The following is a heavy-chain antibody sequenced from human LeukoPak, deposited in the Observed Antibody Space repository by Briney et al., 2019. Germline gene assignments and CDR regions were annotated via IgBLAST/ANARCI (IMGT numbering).Heavy chain of an antibody. CDR1: GFSFSTYA. J-gene: IGHJ4*02. CDR2: ISGGGHYI. CDR3: ARDGHSSGWPFDY. Sequence: PGGSLRLSCVASGFSFSTYAMTWVRQAPGKGLEWVSAISGGGHYIYYGDSVKGRFTTSRDNSKRTLYLQMNSLRAEDTAVYYCARDGHSSGWPFDYWGQGTLVTVSS. V-gene: IGHV3-23*01. D-gene: IGHD6-19*01.